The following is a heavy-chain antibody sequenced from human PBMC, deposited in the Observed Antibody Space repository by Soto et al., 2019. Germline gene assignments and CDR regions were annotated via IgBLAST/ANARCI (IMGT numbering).Heavy chain of an antibody. CDR1: GYSINSGYY. J-gene: IGHJ4*02. CDR3: VRDFGDLHDFWSGSDY. CDR2: VFHSGTT. Sequence: PEETLSLTCAVSGYSINSGYYWGWIRQSPGKGLEWIGSVFHSGTTYSTPSLKTRLTISVDTSKNQFSLDLNAVTAADTAVYYCVRDFGDLHDFWSGSDYWGQGIPVTVSS. V-gene: IGHV4-38-2*02. D-gene: IGHD3-3*01.